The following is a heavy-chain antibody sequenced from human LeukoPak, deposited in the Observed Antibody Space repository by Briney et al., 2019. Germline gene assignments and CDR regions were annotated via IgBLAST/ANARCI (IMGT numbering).Heavy chain of an antibody. CDR1: GGSISSYY. CDR2: IYTTGST. V-gene: IGHV4-4*07. Sequence: PSETLSLTCTVSGGSISSYYWTWIRQPAGKGLEWIGRIYTTGSTNYNPSLNSRVTMSVDTSKNQFSLKLSSVTAADTAVYYCARERRNTEAGIDPWGQGTLVTVSS. CDR3: ARERRNTEAGIDP. J-gene: IGHJ5*02. D-gene: IGHD5-18*01.